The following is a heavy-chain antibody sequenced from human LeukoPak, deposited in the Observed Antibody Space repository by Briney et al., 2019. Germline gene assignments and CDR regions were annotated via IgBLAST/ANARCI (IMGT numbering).Heavy chain of an antibody. J-gene: IGHJ4*02. Sequence: PSETLSLTCTVSGGSISSYYWSWIRQPPGKGLEWIGYIYYSGSTNYNPSLKSRVTISVDTSKNQFSLKLSSVTAADTAVYYCARGVRDGSGYYFGGYYFDYWGQGTLVTVSS. CDR1: GGSISSYY. CDR3: ARGVRDGSGYYFGGYYFDY. D-gene: IGHD3-22*01. CDR2: IYYSGST. V-gene: IGHV4-59*01.